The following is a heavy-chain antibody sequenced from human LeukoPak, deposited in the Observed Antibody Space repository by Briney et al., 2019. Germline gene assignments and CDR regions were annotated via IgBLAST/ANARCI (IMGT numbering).Heavy chain of an antibody. J-gene: IGHJ4*02. Sequence: ASVKVSCKASGYTFTDYYIHWVRQAPRQGLEWMGRINCITGDTRSAQKFQGRVTMTRDTSISTAYMQLSSLRSDDTAVYYCAREIAATGAAVDYWGQGIPVTVSS. CDR3: AREIAATGAAVDY. CDR2: INCITGDT. D-gene: IGHD6-13*01. CDR1: GYTFTDYY. V-gene: IGHV1-2*06.